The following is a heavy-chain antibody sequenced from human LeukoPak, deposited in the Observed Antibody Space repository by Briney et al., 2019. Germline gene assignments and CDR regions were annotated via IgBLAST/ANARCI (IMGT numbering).Heavy chain of an antibody. CDR2: ISGDGGST. Sequence: GGSLRLSCAASGFICDDDAMHWGRQAPGKGLEWVSLISGDGGSTYYADSVKGRFTISRDNSKNSLYLQMNSLRTEDTALYYCAKITFYSRRWHHVDYWGQGTLVTVSS. V-gene: IGHV3-43*02. J-gene: IGHJ4*02. CDR1: GFICDDDA. CDR3: AKITFYSRRWHHVDY. D-gene: IGHD6-13*01.